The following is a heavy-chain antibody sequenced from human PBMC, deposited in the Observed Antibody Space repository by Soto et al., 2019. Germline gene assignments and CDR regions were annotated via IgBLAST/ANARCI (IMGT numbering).Heavy chain of an antibody. CDR2: IYYSGST. CDR1: GGSLSSSSYY. Sequence: QLQLQESGPGLVKPSETLSLTCTVSGGSLSSSSYYWGWIRQPPGKGLEWIGSIYYSGSTYYNPSLKSRVTISVDTSKTQFSMKLSSVPAADTAVYYCARQDSSSSGWHYYYYYGMDVWGQGNTVTVSS. CDR3: ARQDSSSSGWHYYYYYGMDV. V-gene: IGHV4-39*01. D-gene: IGHD6-19*01. J-gene: IGHJ6*02.